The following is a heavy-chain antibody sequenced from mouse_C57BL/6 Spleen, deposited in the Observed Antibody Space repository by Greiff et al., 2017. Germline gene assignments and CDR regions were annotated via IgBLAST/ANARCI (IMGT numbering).Heavy chain of an antibody. CDR1: GYTFTSYG. J-gene: IGHJ2*01. CDR2: IYPRSGNT. D-gene: IGHD2-3*01. V-gene: IGHV1-81*01. Sequence: QVQLQQSGAELARPGASVKLSCKASGYTFTSYGISWVKQRTGQGLEWIGEIYPRSGNTYYNEKFKGKATLTADKSSSTAYMELRSLTSEDSAVYFCARKGDGYYPYYFDYWGQGTTLTVSS. CDR3: ARKGDGYYPYYFDY.